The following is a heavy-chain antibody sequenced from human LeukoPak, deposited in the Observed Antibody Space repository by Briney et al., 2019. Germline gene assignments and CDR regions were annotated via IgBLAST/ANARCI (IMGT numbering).Heavy chain of an antibody. CDR2: IYPGDSDT. CDR1: GFTFRSYA. Sequence: PGGSLRLSCAASGFTFRSYAMSWVRQMPGKGLEWMGIIYPGDSDTRYSPSFQGQVTISADKSISTAFLQWSSLKASDTAMYYCARQTVGGTAFGIWGQGTMVTVSS. V-gene: IGHV5-51*01. D-gene: IGHD1-26*01. J-gene: IGHJ3*02. CDR3: ARQTVGGTAFGI.